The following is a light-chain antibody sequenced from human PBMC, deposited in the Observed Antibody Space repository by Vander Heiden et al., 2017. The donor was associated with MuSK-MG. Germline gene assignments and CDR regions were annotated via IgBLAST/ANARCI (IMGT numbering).Light chain of an antibody. Sequence: DIQMTQSPSSVSASVGDRVTITCRASQDISNWLAWYQQKEGKAPKLLIYAASRLYSGVPSRFSGSGSGTDFTLTITILQAEDIATYYCQQEHSFPITVGGGTKVXIK. CDR3: QQEHSFPIT. CDR2: AAS. V-gene: IGKV1D-12*01. J-gene: IGKJ4*01. CDR1: QDISNW.